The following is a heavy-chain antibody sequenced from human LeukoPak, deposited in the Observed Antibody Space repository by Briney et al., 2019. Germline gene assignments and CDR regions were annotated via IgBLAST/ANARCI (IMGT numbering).Heavy chain of an antibody. Sequence: GGSLRHSCAASGFTFSSYSMNWVRQAPGKGLEWVSSISSSSSYIYYADSVKGRFTISRDNAKNSLYLQMNSLRAEDTAVYYCARDGQLRYFDWLLFDYWGQGTLVTVSS. J-gene: IGHJ4*02. V-gene: IGHV3-21*01. CDR1: GFTFSSYS. CDR2: ISSSSSYI. D-gene: IGHD3-9*01. CDR3: ARDGQLRYFDWLLFDY.